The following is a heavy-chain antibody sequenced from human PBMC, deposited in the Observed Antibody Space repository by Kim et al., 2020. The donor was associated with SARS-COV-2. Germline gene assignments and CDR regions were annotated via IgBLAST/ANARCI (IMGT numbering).Heavy chain of an antibody. D-gene: IGHD2-2*01. J-gene: IGHJ6*02. CDR1: GYTFTSYA. CDR3: ARDQGIYCSSTSCRYGMEV. V-gene: IGHV1-3*01. Sequence: ASVKVSCKASGYTFTSYAMHWVRQAPGQRLEWMGWINAGNGNTKYSQKFQGRVTITRDTSASTAYMELSSLRSEDTAVYYCARDQGIYCSSTSCRYGMEVWGQGTTVTVS. CDR2: INAGNGNT.